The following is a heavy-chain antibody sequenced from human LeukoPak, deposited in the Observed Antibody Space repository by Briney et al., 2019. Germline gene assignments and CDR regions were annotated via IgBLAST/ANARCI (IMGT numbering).Heavy chain of an antibody. V-gene: IGHV3-7*03. J-gene: IGHJ4*02. Sequence: GGSLRLSCVAPGFTFNIHWMTWVRQAPGKGLEWAATIKPDGNDKFLVDSVKGRFTISRDNAKTSLFLQMNSLRAEDTAMYYCTTSDCEYWGQGALVTVSS. CDR2: IKPDGNDK. CDR3: TTSDCEY. CDR1: GFTFNIHW.